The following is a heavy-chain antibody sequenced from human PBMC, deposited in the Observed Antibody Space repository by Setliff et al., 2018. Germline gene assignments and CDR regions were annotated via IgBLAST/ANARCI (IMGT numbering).Heavy chain of an antibody. J-gene: IGHJ4*02. CDR2: INNYSFKT. CDR1: GYTFTNYG. CDR3: ARLVRYCTRTSCQSTPGAEY. V-gene: IGHV1-18*01. D-gene: IGHD2-2*01. Sequence: ASVKVSCKTSGYTFTNYGITWVRQAPGQGLEWMGWINNYSFKTNYPQNFLGRVTVTTDTSTGTAYMELGSLTSDDTAVYYCARLVRYCTRTSCQSTPGAEYWGQGTLVTVSS.